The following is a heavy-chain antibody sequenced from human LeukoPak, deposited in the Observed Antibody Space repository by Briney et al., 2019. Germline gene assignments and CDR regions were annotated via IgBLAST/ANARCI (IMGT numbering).Heavy chain of an antibody. D-gene: IGHD2-15*01. Sequence: SETLSLTCTVSGGSISSGSYYWGWIRQPPGKGLEWIGSVYYSGSTYYNPSLKSRVTISVDTSKNQFSLKLSSLTAADTAVYYCARAVLSYCRGGSCPYFDYWGQGTLVTVSS. CDR2: VYYSGST. CDR3: ARAVLSYCRGGSCPYFDY. J-gene: IGHJ4*01. V-gene: IGHV4-39*07. CDR1: GGSISSGSYY.